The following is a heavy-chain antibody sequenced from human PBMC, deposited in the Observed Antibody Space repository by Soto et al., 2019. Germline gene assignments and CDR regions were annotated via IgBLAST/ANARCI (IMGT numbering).Heavy chain of an antibody. CDR3: AKDPLGAYRTLYFQH. V-gene: IGHV3-23*01. CDR1: GFPFSSYA. D-gene: IGHD3-10*01. CDR2: ISGSGGST. J-gene: IGHJ1*01. Sequence: GSLIFSCSASGFPFSSYAMSWVRQAPGKGLEWVSAISGSGGSTYYADSVKGRFTISRDNSKNTLYLQMNSLRAEDTAVYYCAKDPLGAYRTLYFQHWGQGTLVTVSS.